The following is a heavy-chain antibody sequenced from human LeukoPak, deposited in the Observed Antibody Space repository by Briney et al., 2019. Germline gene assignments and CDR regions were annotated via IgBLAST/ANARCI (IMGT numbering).Heavy chain of an antibody. V-gene: IGHV4-34*01. Sequence: PSETLSLTCAVYGGSFSGYYWSWIRQPPGKGLEWIGEINHSGNTNYNPSLKSRVTISVDTSKNQFSLKLSSVTAADTAVYYCTRGPGIAAAGLFDYWGQGTLVTVSS. CDR2: INHSGNT. CDR1: GGSFSGYY. J-gene: IGHJ4*02. D-gene: IGHD6-13*01. CDR3: TRGPGIAAAGLFDY.